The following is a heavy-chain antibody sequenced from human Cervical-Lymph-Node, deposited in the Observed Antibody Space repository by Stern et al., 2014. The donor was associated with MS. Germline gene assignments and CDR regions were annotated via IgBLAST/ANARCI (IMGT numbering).Heavy chain of an antibody. CDR3: ASRITISHYYYGMDV. CDR2: ISTRSTTI. CDR1: GFTFSSHS. J-gene: IGHJ6*02. Sequence: EVQLEESGGGLVQPGGSLRLSCAASGFTFSSHSMNWVRQAPGKGLEWVSYISTRSTTIHYADSVKGRFTISGDNANNSLYLQMNTLRAEDTAVYYCASRITISHYYYGMDVWGQGTTVTVSS. D-gene: IGHD3-10*01. V-gene: IGHV3-48*01.